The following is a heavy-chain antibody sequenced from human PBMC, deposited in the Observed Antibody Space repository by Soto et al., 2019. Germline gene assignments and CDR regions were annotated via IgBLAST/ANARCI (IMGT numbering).Heavy chain of an antibody. D-gene: IGHD3-10*01. CDR3: ARLRGPPDWFDP. CDR2: IYYSGST. J-gene: IGHJ5*02. CDR1: GGSISSSSYY. Sequence: QLQLQESGPGLVKPSETLSLTCTVSGGSISSSSYYWGWIRQPPGKGLEWIGSIYYSGSTYYNPSLKSRVTISVDTSKNQFSLKLSSVTAADTAVYYCARLRGPPDWFDPWGQGTLVTVSS. V-gene: IGHV4-39*01.